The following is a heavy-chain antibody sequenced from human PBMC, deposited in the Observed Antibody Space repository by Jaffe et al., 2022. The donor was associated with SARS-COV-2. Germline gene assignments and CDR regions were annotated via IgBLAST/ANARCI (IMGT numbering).Heavy chain of an antibody. D-gene: IGHD3-22*01. CDR1: GFTFDHYA. CDR3: AKDIIQRPYNYYETSGPFDY. Sequence: EVQLVESGGGLVQPGRSLRLSCAASGFTFDHYAIHWVRQAPGKGLEWVSGISWNSATIGYADSVKGRFTISRDNAKNSLYLQMNSLRTEDTALYYCAKDIIQRPYNYYETSGPFDYWGQGTLVAVSS. CDR2: ISWNSATI. J-gene: IGHJ4*02. V-gene: IGHV3-9*01.